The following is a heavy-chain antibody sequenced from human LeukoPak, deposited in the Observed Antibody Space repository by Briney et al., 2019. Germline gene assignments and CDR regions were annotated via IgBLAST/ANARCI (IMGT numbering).Heavy chain of an antibody. CDR2: IGTYGGDT. V-gene: IGHV1-18*01. CDR3: ARDLWNFYDDSGYNRDFDS. Sequence: ASVKVSCKATSRISWVRQAPGQGLGWMGWIGTYGGDTYYAQKFQGRFTVTTDTSTSTVYMELRNLRSDDTAVYYCARDLWNFYDDSGYNRDFDSWGQGTLVTVSS. CDR1: TSR. D-gene: IGHD3-22*01. J-gene: IGHJ5*01.